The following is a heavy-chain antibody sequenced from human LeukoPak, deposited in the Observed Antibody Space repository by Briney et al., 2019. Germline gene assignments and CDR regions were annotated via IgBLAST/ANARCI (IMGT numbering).Heavy chain of an antibody. CDR1: GGSISIYY. V-gene: IGHV4-59*01. CDR3: AGEAHSRHGGYGHYFDY. Sequence: SETLSLTCTVSGGSISIYYWSWIRQPPGKGLEWIGNIYYSGSTNYKPSLKGRVTISLNTSKNQFSLKLSSVTAADTAVYYCAGEAHSRHGGYGHYFDYWGQGSLVTVSS. D-gene: IGHD5-12*01. CDR2: IYYSGST. J-gene: IGHJ4*02.